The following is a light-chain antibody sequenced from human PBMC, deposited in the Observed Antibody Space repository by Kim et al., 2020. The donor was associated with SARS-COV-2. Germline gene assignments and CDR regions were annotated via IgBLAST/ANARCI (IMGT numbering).Light chain of an antibody. Sequence: QSALTQPASMSGSPGQSITISCTGNDIGAYNYVSWCQQHPGKAPKLIIYDVSARPSGVSSRFSGSKSGNTASLTISGLQAEDEAIYYCISFTSYTTMFGGGTQLTVL. CDR1: NDIGAYNY. J-gene: IGLJ3*02. CDR2: DVS. V-gene: IGLV2-14*03. CDR3: ISFTSYTTM.